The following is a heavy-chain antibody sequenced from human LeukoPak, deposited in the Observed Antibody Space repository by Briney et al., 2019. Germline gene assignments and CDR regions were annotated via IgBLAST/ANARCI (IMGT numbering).Heavy chain of an antibody. J-gene: IGHJ4*02. CDR2: ISGSGGST. CDR1: GFTFSSYA. V-gene: IGHV3-23*01. Sequence: HPGGSLRLSCAASGFTFSSYAMSWVRQAPGMGLEWVSAISGSGGSTYYADSVKGRFTISRDNSKNTLYLQMNSLRAEDTAVYYCAKIPSGSGDVDYWGQGTLVTVSS. CDR3: AKIPSGSGDVDY. D-gene: IGHD3-10*01.